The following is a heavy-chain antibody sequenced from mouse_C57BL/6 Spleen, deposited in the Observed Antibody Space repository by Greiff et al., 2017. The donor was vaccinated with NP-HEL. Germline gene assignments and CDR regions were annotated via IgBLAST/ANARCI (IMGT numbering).Heavy chain of an antibody. CDR3: ARGEGTVVAHDY. CDR1: GYTFTSYW. D-gene: IGHD1-1*01. Sequence: VQLQQPGAELVKPGASVKLSCKASGYTFTSYWMHWVKQRPGQGLEWIGMIHPNSGSTNYNEKFKSKATLTVDKSSSTAYMQLSSLTSEDSAVYYCARGEGTVVAHDYWGQGTTLTVSS. J-gene: IGHJ2*01. V-gene: IGHV1-64*01. CDR2: IHPNSGST.